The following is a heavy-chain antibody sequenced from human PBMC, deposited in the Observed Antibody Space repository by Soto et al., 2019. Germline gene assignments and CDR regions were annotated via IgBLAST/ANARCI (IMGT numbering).Heavy chain of an antibody. CDR1: GFTFSSYV. J-gene: IGHJ6*02. CDR3: AKAYCSSTSCSITYMDV. Sequence: SLRLSCAASGFTFSSYVMHWVRQAPGQGLEWVAVISYDGSNKYYADSVKGRFTISRDNSKNTLYLQMNSLRAEDTAVYYCAKAYCSSTSCSITYMDVWGQGTTVTVSS. CDR2: ISYDGSNK. V-gene: IGHV3-30*18. D-gene: IGHD2-2*01.